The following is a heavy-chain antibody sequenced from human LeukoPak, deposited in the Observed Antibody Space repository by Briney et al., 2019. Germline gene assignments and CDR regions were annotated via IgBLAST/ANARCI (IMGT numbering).Heavy chain of an antibody. CDR1: GFTFDDYG. CDR2: IKQDGSEK. V-gene: IGHV3-7*01. D-gene: IGHD3-22*01. J-gene: IGHJ1*01. CDR3: ARGAAMIVVVMAEYFQH. Sequence: PGGSLRLSCAASGFTFDDYGMSWVRQAPGKGLEWVANIKQDGSEKYYVDSVKGRFTISRDNAKNSLYLQMNSLRAEDTAVYYCARGAAMIVVVMAEYFQHWGQGTLVTVSS.